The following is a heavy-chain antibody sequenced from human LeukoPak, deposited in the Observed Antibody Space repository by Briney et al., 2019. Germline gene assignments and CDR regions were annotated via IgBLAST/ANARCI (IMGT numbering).Heavy chain of an antibody. V-gene: IGHV4-4*07. CDR2: IYTSGST. CDR1: GGSISSYY. Sequence: SETLSLTCTVSGGSISSYYWSWIRQPAGKGLEWIGRIYTSGSTNYNPSLKSRVTMSVDTSKNQFSLKLSSVPAADTAVYYCARELEIGHTEDGEVWFDPWGQGTLVTVSS. J-gene: IGHJ5*02. D-gene: IGHD5-24*01. CDR3: ARELEIGHTEDGEVWFDP.